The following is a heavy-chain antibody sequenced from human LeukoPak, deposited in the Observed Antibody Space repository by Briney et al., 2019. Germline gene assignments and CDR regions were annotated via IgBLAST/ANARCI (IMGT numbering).Heavy chain of an antibody. J-gene: IGHJ4*02. V-gene: IGHV3-23*01. D-gene: IGHD1-26*01. CDR1: GFTFSSYA. CDR3: AKDYSGSYYYFDY. Sequence: GGSLRLSCAASGFTFSSYAMSWVRQAPGKGLEWVSAISGSDGSTYYADSVKGRFTISRDNSKNTLYLQMNSLRAEDTAVYYCAKDYSGSYYYFDYWGQGTLVTVSS. CDR2: ISGSDGST.